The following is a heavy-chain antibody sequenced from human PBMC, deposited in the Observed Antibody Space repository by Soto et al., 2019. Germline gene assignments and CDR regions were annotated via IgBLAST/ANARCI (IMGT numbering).Heavy chain of an antibody. Sequence: GGSLRLSXAASGFTFSNYSLNWVRQTPGKGLQWVSPISSSGSYIYYTDSVRGRFTISRDNAKNSVSLQMTSLTADDTALYYCARGPFRGSGWFFDNWGQGTRVTVSS. J-gene: IGHJ4*02. CDR3: ARGPFRGSGWFFDN. V-gene: IGHV3-21*01. D-gene: IGHD6-19*01. CDR2: ISSSGSYI. CDR1: GFTFSNYS.